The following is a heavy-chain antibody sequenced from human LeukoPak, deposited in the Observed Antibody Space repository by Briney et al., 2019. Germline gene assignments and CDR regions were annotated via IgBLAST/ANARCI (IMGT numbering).Heavy chain of an antibody. J-gene: IGHJ4*02. CDR1: GGSISSYY. CDR3: ARSSPADDLPDDFDY. Sequence: SETLSLTCTVSGGSISSYYWSWIRQPPGKGLEWIGYIYYSGSTNYNPSLKSRVTISVDTSKNQFSLKLSSVTAADTAVYYCARSSPADDLPDDFDYWGQGTLVTVSS. D-gene: IGHD2-2*01. V-gene: IGHV4-59*08. CDR2: IYYSGST.